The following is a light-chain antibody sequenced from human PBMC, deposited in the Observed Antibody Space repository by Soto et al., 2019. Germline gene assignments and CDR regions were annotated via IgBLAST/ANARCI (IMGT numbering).Light chain of an antibody. CDR2: DVS. V-gene: IGLV2-14*01. J-gene: IGLJ2*01. CDR3: SSYTSTSTLV. Sequence: QSVLTQPASVSGSPGQSITISCTGTSSDVGGYKYVSWYQQHPGKAPKLMIYDVSNRPSGVSNRFSGSKSGNTASLIISGLQAEDEADYYCSSYTSTSTLVFGGGTKLTVL. CDR1: SSDVGGYKY.